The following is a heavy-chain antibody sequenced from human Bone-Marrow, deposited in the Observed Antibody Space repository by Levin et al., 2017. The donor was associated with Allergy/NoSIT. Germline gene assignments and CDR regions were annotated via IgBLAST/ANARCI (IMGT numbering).Heavy chain of an antibody. CDR2: IGWNGLGI. Sequence: SLKISCAASTFRFGDYAMAWVRLRPGQGLQWVSRIGWNGLGIFYMDSVKGRFTISRDNSKNTLFLQMNSLRPEDTAVYYCARQDTMMAPDIWGQGTMVTVSS. CDR1: TFRFGDYA. CDR3: ARQDTMMAPDI. D-gene: IGHD5-24*01. J-gene: IGHJ3*02. V-gene: IGHV3-9*01.